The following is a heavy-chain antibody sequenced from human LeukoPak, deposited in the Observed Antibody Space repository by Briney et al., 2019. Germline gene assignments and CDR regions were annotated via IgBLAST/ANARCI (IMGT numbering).Heavy chain of an antibody. CDR3: ARDYTGYFP. J-gene: IGHJ5*02. CDR1: GFTFSSYW. V-gene: IGHV3-7*03. D-gene: IGHD3-9*01. CDR2: IKTDGSEK. Sequence: PGGSLRLSCEASGFTFSSYWMSWVRQAPGKGLEWVANIKTDGSEKYYVDSVKGRFTISRDNAKNSLYLQMNSLRAEDTAAYYCARDYTGYFPWGQGTLVIVSS.